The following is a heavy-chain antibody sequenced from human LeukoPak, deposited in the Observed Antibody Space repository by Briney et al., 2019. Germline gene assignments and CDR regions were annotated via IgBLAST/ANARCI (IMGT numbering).Heavy chain of an antibody. Sequence: SETLSLTCAAYGESFSGYYWSWIRQPPQKGLEWIGEIYHDGTTTFNPSLKSRVTVSVDTSRSQFSLKLTPVTAADTAVYYCAGIWLGNNAFDIWGQGTMVTVSS. J-gene: IGHJ3*02. D-gene: IGHD1-26*01. CDR1: GESFSGYY. V-gene: IGHV4-34*01. CDR3: AGIWLGNNAFDI. CDR2: IYHDGTT.